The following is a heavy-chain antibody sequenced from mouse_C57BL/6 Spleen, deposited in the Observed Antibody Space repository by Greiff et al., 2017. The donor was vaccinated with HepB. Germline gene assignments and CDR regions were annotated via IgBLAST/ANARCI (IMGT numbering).Heavy chain of an antibody. V-gene: IGHV5-4*03. CDR2: ISDGGSYT. CDR3: ARVAPSYAMDY. Sequence: EVNVVESGGGLVKPGGSLKLSCAASGFTFSSYAMSWVRQTPEKRLEWVATISDGGSYTYYPDNVKGRFTISRDNAKNNLYLQMSHLKSEDTAMYYCARVAPSYAMDYWGQGTSVTVSS. J-gene: IGHJ4*01. CDR1: GFTFSSYA. D-gene: IGHD1-1*02.